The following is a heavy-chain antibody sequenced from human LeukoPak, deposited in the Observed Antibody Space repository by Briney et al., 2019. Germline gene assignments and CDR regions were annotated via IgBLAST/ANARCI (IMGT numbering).Heavy chain of an antibody. J-gene: IGHJ5*02. CDR2: NYYSGST. Sequence: PSETLSLTCTVSGGSISSYYWSWIRQPPGKGLEWIGYNYYSGSTYYNPSLKSRVTISVDTSKNQFSLKLSSVTAADTAVYYCARGWFGDHHDWFDPWGQGTLVTVSS. CDR1: GGSISSYY. D-gene: IGHD3-10*01. CDR3: ARGWFGDHHDWFDP. V-gene: IGHV4-59*12.